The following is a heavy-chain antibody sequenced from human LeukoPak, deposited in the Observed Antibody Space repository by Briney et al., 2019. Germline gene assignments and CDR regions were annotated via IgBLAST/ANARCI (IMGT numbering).Heavy chain of an antibody. Sequence: PSETLSLTCTVSGGSISDYYWSWIRQPPGKGLEWIGYIYHSGPTNYNPSLKSRVTMSVDTSKNQFSLKLNSVTAADTAVYYCAEDPGGYCSSTGCYNFYYYMDVWGKGTTVTVSS. D-gene: IGHD2-2*02. CDR2: IYHSGPT. V-gene: IGHV4-59*01. CDR3: AEDPGGYCSSTGCYNFYYYMDV. CDR1: GGSISDYY. J-gene: IGHJ6*03.